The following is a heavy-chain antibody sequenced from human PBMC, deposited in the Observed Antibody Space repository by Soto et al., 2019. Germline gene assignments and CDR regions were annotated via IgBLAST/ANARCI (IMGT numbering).Heavy chain of an antibody. CDR3: ARDLRSSRMQWLVSDAFDI. D-gene: IGHD6-19*01. CDR1: GYTFTTYF. V-gene: IGHV1-46*01. CDR2: INPSGGST. Sequence: QVQLVQSGAEVKKPGASVKVSCKASGYTFTTYFMHWVRQAPGQGLEWMGIINPSGGSTSYAQKFQGRVTMTRDTSTSTVYMELSSLRSDDTAVYYCARDLRSSRMQWLVSDAFDIWGQGTMVTVSS. J-gene: IGHJ3*02.